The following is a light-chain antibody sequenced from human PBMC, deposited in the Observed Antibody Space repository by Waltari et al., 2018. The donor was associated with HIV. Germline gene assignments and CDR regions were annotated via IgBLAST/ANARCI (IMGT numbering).Light chain of an antibody. V-gene: IGKV3-15*01. CDR1: QSVSSN. CDR3: QQYTNRPPRT. CDR2: GAS. Sequence: EIVMTQSPATLSVSPGERATLSCRASQSVSSNVAWYQQKPGQAPRLLSYGASTRATGVPARFSGSGSGTEFTLIISSLQSEDFAVYYCQQYTNRPPRTFGQGTKVEVK. J-gene: IGKJ1*01.